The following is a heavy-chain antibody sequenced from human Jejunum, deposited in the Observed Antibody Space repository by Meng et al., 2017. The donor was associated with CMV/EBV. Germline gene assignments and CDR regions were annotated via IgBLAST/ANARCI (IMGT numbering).Heavy chain of an antibody. CDR1: GLAVTTYC. CDR2: ILTEENSA. D-gene: IGHD7-27*01. V-gene: IGHV3-74*01. Sequence: SLSCATAGLAVTTYCIHWVRQAPGEGREWVSHILTEENSARYADAVRGRFTISRDNAKNRVYLQMNSLRVEDTAVYYCLRDRPHWERGQGTLVTVSS. CDR3: LRDRPHWE. J-gene: IGHJ4*02.